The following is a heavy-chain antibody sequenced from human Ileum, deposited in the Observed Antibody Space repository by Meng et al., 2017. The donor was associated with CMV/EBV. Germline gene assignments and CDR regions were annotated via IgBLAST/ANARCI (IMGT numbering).Heavy chain of an antibody. CDR2: INPNSGGT. CDR3: ARDLCPVVPAAIGSYYYYGMDV. CDR1: GYTFTGYY. Sequence: ASVKVSCKASGYTFTGYYMHWVRQAPGQGLEWMGWINPNSGGTNYAQKFQGRVTMTRDTSISTAYMELSRLRSDDTAVYYCARDLCPVVPAAIGSYYYYGMDVWGQGTTVTVSS. V-gene: IGHV1-2*02. D-gene: IGHD2-2*02. J-gene: IGHJ6*02.